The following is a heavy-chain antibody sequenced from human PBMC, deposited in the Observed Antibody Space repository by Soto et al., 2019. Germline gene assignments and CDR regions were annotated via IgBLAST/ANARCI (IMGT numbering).Heavy chain of an antibody. V-gene: IGHV3-23*01. CDR1: GFPFSTSA. J-gene: IGHJ6*02. CDR2: ISGNSDAA. CDR3: GKYSGAYPVYNGMNV. D-gene: IGHD1-26*01. Sequence: EVQLLESGGGLVQPGGSLRLSCAASGFPFSTSAMNWVRQAPGKGLEWVSIISGNSDAAHYAESVKGRFTGSRDNSKNILYLQMNSLRAEDTAVYYCGKYSGAYPVYNGMNVWGHGTTVTVSS.